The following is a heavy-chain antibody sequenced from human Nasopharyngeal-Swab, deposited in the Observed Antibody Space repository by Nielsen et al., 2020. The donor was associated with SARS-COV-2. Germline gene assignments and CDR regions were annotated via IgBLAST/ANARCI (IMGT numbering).Heavy chain of an antibody. D-gene: IGHD3-3*01. J-gene: IGHJ6*02. Sequence: GRSLRLSCAASGFTFNNYNFNCVRQAPGKGLEWVSSISSSSSYIYYADSVKGRFTISRDNAKNSLYLQMNSLRAEDTAVYYCARDGLDYDFWSAYFMDVWGQGTTVTVSS. CDR3: ARDGLDYDFWSAYFMDV. V-gene: IGHV3-21*01. CDR2: ISSSSSYI. CDR1: GFTFNNYN.